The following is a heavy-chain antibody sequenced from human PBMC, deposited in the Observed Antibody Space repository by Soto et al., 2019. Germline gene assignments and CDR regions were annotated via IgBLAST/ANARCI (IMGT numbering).Heavy chain of an antibody. CDR1: GFTFSDYY. D-gene: IGHD2-2*02. V-gene: IGHV3-11*01. CDR3: ARAQVVVVPADIRYHYMDV. CDR2: ISSSGSTI. Sequence: QVQLVESGGGLVKPGGSLRLSCAASGFTFSDYYMSWIRQAPGKGLEWVSYISSSGSTIYYADSVKGRFTISRDNAKNSLYLEMNSLRDEDTAVYYCARAQVVVVPADIRYHYMDVWGKGTTLT. J-gene: IGHJ6*03.